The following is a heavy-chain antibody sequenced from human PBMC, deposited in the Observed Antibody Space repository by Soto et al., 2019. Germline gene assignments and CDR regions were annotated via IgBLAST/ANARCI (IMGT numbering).Heavy chain of an antibody. V-gene: IGHV3-13*01. Sequence: GGSLRLSCAASGFTFSSYDMHWVRQATGKGLEWVSAIGTAGDTYYPGSVKGRFTISRENAKNSLYLQMNSLRAEDTAVYYCARGGSIAGGNYYYGMDVWGQGTTVTVSS. J-gene: IGHJ6*02. CDR3: ARGGSIAGGNYYYGMDV. CDR1: GFTFSSYD. D-gene: IGHD6-6*01. CDR2: IGTAGDT.